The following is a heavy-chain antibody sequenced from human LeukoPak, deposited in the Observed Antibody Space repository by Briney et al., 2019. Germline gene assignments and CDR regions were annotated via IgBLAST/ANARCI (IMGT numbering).Heavy chain of an antibody. D-gene: IGHD3-16*01. CDR1: VYTLSINS. V-gene: IGHV3-48*04. CDR2: ISSSSGTI. CDR3: ARVTPQITDYYMDV. J-gene: IGHJ6*03. Sequence: GGCLGLSRAASVYTLSINSIKGAPHAPRKGLEGGSCISSSSGTINYADTVKGRFTISRDNAKNSLYLQMNSLRAEDTAVYHCARVTPQITDYYMDVWGKGTTVTVSS.